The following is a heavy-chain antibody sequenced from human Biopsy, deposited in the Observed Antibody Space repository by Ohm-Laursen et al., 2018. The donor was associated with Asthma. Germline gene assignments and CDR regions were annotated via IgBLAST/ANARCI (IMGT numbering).Heavy chain of an antibody. Sequence: SLGLSCTASGFVFSQSGMHWVRQAPGKGLEWVALISSDGHNKYYKDSVKGRFTISRDNSKLRLYLEINSLRVEDSAVYYCARESGQDSGGTGAFDRWGQGIMVAVSS. CDR2: ISSDGHNK. CDR3: ARESGQDSGGTGAFDR. V-gene: IGHV3-30*03. J-gene: IGHJ3*02. D-gene: IGHD4-23*01. CDR1: GFVFSQSG.